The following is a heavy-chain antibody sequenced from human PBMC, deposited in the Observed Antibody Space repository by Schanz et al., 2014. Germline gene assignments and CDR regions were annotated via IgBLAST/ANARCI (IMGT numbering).Heavy chain of an antibody. CDR1: GFSFRKSA. CDR3: AKDLAAVGVFDY. Sequence: VQLVESGGGLVKPGGSLRLSCAASGFSFRKSAMSWVRQAPGKGLEWVSALTGSGTTTYYADSVKGRFTISRDNSKNTLDLQMNSLRAEDTAIYYWAKDLAAVGVFDYWGQGSLVTVSP. D-gene: IGHD6-13*01. V-gene: IGHV3-23*04. J-gene: IGHJ4*02. CDR2: LTGSGTTT.